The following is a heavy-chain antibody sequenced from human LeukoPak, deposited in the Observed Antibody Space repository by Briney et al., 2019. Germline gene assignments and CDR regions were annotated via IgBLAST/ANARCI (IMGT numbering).Heavy chain of an antibody. CDR1: GYTFTSYG. Sequence: ASVKVSCKASGYTFTSYGISWVRQAPGQGLEWMGWISAYNGNTNYAQKLQGRVTMTTDTSTSTAYMELRSLRSDDTAVYYCASSRGFYDSDAFDIWGQGTMVTVSS. D-gene: IGHD3-16*01. J-gene: IGHJ3*02. CDR2: ISAYNGNT. CDR3: ASSRGFYDSDAFDI. V-gene: IGHV1-18*01.